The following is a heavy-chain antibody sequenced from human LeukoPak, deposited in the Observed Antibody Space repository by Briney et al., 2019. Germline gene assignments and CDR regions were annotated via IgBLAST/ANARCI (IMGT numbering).Heavy chain of an antibody. Sequence: ASVKVPCKASGGRFTSNAITWVRQAPGQGLEWMGRIIPLLPTTIYAQKFRDRVTITADRSTGTAYMELSSLRSDDTAVYYCARVEGGGGSLDLWGQGTMVTVSP. V-gene: IGHV1-69*04. D-gene: IGHD3-16*01. CDR2: IIPLLPTT. CDR1: GGRFTSNA. CDR3: ARVEGGGGSLDL. J-gene: IGHJ3*01.